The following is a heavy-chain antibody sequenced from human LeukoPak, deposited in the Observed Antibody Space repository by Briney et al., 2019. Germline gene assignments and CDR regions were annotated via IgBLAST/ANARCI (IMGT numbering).Heavy chain of an antibody. CDR1: GFAFNTYA. Sequence: PGRSLRLSCAASGFAFNTYAMHWVRQAPGQGLEWVALIWHDGSHKFYSNSVRGQFTISGDNSKNTVSLQMNNLRPEDTAVYYCAREIFGSGSHPDFWGQGTLVTVSS. CDR2: IWHDGSHK. CDR3: AREIFGSGSHPDF. J-gene: IGHJ4*02. D-gene: IGHD3-10*01. V-gene: IGHV3-33*01.